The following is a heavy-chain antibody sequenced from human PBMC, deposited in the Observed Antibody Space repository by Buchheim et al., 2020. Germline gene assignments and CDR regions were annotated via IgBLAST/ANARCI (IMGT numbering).Heavy chain of an antibody. CDR1: GYTFTSYY. J-gene: IGHJ4*02. CDR3: AREVSTTWGPFDY. D-gene: IGHD7-27*01. CDR2: INPGAGGP. V-gene: IGHV1-46*01. Sequence: QVQLVQSGAEVKKPGASVKVSCKASGYTFTSYYMHWVRQAPGQGLEWMGIINPGAGGPRYAQKFQGRLTIARDTSTSTVYMELSSLKSEDTALYFCAREVSTTWGPFDYWGQGTL.